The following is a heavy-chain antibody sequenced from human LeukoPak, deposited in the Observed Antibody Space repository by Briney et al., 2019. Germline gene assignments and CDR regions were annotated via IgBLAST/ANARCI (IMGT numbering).Heavy chain of an antibody. V-gene: IGHV1-2*02. Sequence: ASVKVSCKASGYTFTDYHMHWVRQAPGQGLEWMGWINPNSGDTNYAQKFQGRVTMTRDKSIGTAYMELSRLRSDDTAVYYCARALMTTVVTTSGGDIWGQGTMVTVSS. CDR2: INPNSGDT. J-gene: IGHJ3*02. CDR3: ARALMTTVVTTSGGDI. CDR1: GYTFTDYH. D-gene: IGHD4-23*01.